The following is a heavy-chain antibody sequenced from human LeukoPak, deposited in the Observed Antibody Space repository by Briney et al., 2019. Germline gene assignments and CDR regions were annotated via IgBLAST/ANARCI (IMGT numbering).Heavy chain of an antibody. V-gene: IGHV3-23*01. J-gene: IGHJ4*02. CDR1: GLTFNTYA. D-gene: IGHD3-10*01. CDR2: ISDGGGTT. CDR3: TKNPYYYVSGVDY. Sequence: GGSLSLSCEASGLTFNTYAMSWFRKAQGKGPEWVSGISDGGGTTYYADSVRGRFTISRDNSRNTLYMQMSSLRVEDTAVYYCTKNPYYYVSGVDYWGQGTLVTVST.